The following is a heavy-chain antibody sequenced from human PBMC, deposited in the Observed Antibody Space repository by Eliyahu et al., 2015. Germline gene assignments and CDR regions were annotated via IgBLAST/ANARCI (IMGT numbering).Heavy chain of an antibody. Sequence: QVRLQESGPRLVKPSETLSLTCTVSGGSXSNYYWTWXRQPPGKGLEWIGHIYSPGTTDYNPSLKSRVTMSLDTSRNQFSLSLTSMTAADTAIYYCARDPDYWGQGTLVTVSP. V-gene: IGHV4-4*07. J-gene: IGHJ4*02. D-gene: IGHD1-14*01. CDR1: GGSXSNYY. CDR2: IYSPGTT. CDR3: ARDPDY.